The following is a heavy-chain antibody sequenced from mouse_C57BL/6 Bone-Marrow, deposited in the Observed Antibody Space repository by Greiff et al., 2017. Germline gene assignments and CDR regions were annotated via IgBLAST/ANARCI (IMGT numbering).Heavy chain of an antibody. V-gene: IGHV1-69*01. CDR2: IDPSDSYT. D-gene: IGHD1-1*01. J-gene: IGHJ2*01. CDR1: GYTFTSYW. CDR3: ARSLIYYYGSSYDY. Sequence: VQLQQPGAELVMPGASVKLSCKASGYTFTSYWMHWVKQRPGQGLEWIGEIDPSDSYTNYNQKFKGKSTFTVDKSSSTAYMQLSSLTSEDSAVYYCARSLIYYYGSSYDYWGQGTTLTVSS.